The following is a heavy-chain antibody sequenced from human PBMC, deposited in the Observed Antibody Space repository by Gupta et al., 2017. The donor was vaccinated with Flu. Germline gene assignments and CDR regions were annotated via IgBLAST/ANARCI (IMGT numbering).Heavy chain of an antibody. CDR1: GVRVGSYW. CDR2: IKEDGSVK. CDR3: ARNRGWEQFDY. V-gene: IGHV3-7*01. Sequence: EVQLVESGGGLVQPGGSLRVSCAASGVRVGSYWLAWVRQAPGKVLEWGANIKEDGSVKNYVDSVKGRFTISRDNTKNSVFLQMNTLRADDTAVYYCARNRGWEQFDYWGQGALVTVSS. J-gene: IGHJ4*02. D-gene: IGHD5-24*01.